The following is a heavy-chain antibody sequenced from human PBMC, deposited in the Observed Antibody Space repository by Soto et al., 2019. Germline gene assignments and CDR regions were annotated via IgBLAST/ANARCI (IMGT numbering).Heavy chain of an antibody. CDR3: ARGRGLHYGMDV. J-gene: IGHJ6*02. CDR1: GYTFTSND. CDR2: MNPNSGNT. V-gene: IGHV1-8*01. Sequence: ASVKVSCKASGYTFTSNDINWVRQATGQGLEWMGWMNPNSGNTGYAQKFQGRVTMTRNTSISTAYMELSSLRSEDTAVYYCARGRGLHYGMDVWGQGTTVTVSS. D-gene: IGHD3-10*01.